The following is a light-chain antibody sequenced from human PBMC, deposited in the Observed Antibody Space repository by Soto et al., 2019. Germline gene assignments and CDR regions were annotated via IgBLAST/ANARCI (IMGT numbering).Light chain of an antibody. CDR3: CSYAGSGTSPYV. CDR2: EGS. J-gene: IGLJ1*01. CDR1: SSDVGSYNL. Sequence: QSALTQPASVSGSPGQSITISCTGTSSDVGSYNLVSWYQQHPGKAPKLMIYEGSKRPSGVSNRFSGSKSGNTASLTISGLQAEDEADYYCCSYAGSGTSPYVFGTGTKLTVL. V-gene: IGLV2-23*01.